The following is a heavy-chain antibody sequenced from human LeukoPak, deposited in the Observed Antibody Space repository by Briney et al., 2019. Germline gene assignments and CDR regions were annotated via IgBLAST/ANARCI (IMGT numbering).Heavy chain of an antibody. Sequence: SETLSLTCTVSGGSISSSSYYWGWIRQPPGKGLEWIGSIYYSGSINYNPSLKSRVTVSVDMSKNQFSLKVKSVTAADTAVYYCARARGTVAIDYWGQGTPVTVSS. J-gene: IGHJ4*02. CDR1: GGSISSSSYY. D-gene: IGHD5-12*01. CDR3: ARARGTVAIDY. CDR2: IYYSGSI. V-gene: IGHV4-39*07.